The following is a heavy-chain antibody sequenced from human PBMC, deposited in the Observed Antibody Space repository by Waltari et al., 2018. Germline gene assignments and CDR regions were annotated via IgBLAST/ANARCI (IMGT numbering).Heavy chain of an antibody. CDR2: IIPIFGTA. Sequence: QVQLVQSGAEVKKPGSSVKVSCKASGGTFSSYAISWVRQAPGQGLEWMGGIIPIFGTANYAQKFQGRVTITADESTSTADMELSSLRSEDTAVYYCARAYCSSTSCYGSWGYWGQGTLVTVSS. CDR3: ARAYCSSTSCYGSWGY. J-gene: IGHJ4*02. D-gene: IGHD2-2*01. V-gene: IGHV1-69*13. CDR1: GGTFSSYA.